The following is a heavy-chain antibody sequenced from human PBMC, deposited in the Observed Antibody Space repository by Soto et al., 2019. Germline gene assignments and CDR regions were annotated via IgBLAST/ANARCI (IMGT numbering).Heavy chain of an antibody. CDR2: ISGSGGST. D-gene: IGHD3-22*01. J-gene: IGHJ4*02. Sequence: GGSLRLSCAASGFTFSSYAMSWVRQAPGKGLEWVSAISGSGGSTYSADSVKGRFTISRDNSKNTLYLQMNSLRAEDTAVYYCAKQRITMIVVVTEFDYWGQGTLVTVSS. V-gene: IGHV3-23*01. CDR1: GFTFSSYA. CDR3: AKQRITMIVVVTEFDY.